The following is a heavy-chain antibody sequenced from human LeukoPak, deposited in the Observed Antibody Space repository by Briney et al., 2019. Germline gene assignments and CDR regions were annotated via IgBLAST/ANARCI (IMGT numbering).Heavy chain of an antibody. CDR1: GFTFSNAW. D-gene: IGHD3-3*01. J-gene: IGHJ4*02. CDR2: IKSKTDGGTT. CDR3: TSEIWSGYYHLDY. V-gene: IGHV3-15*01. Sequence: GGSLRLSCAASGFTFSNAWMSWVRQAPGKGLEWVGRIKSKTDGGTTDYAAPVKGRFTISRDDSKNTLYLQMNSLKTEDTAVYYCTSEIWSGYYHLDYWGQGTLVTVSS.